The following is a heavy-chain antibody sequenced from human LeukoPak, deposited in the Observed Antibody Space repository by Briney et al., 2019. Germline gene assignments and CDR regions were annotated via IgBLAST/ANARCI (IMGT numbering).Heavy chain of an antibody. CDR1: GFTFSSYA. J-gene: IGHJ6*02. CDR3: ASQYYYAMDV. V-gene: IGHV3-48*04. CDR2: ISDSGRTI. Sequence: GGSLRLSCAASGFTFSSYAMSWVRQAPGKGLEWVSHISDSGRTIYYADSVKDRFTISRDNAKNSLYLQMNSLRAEDTAVYYCASQYYYAMDVWGQGTTVTVSS.